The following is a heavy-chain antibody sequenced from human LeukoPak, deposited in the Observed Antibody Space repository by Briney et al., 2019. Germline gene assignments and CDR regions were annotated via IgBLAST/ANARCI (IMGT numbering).Heavy chain of an antibody. D-gene: IGHD5/OR15-5a*01. Sequence: GGSLRLSCAASGFTFSSYAMSWVRQAPGKGLEWVSSISSSSSYIYYADSVKGRFTISRDNAKNSLYLQMNSLRAEDTAVYYCATTLANINFDYWGQGTLVTVSS. CDR1: GFTFSSYA. CDR3: ATTLANINFDY. J-gene: IGHJ4*02. CDR2: ISSSSSYI. V-gene: IGHV3-21*01.